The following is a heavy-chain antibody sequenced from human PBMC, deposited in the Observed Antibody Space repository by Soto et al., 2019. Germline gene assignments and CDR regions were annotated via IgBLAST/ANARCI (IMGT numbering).Heavy chain of an antibody. D-gene: IGHD5-12*01. Sequence: PGGSLRLSCGASGFTFSDYWMGWVRQAPGKGLEWVANIKQDGSERYYVDSVKGRFTISRDNAKNSLFLHMNSLRVEDTAVYYCARDRSGYDYNWFDPWGQGTLVTVSS. CDR2: IKQDGSER. CDR1: GFTFSDYW. V-gene: IGHV3-7*01. CDR3: ARDRSGYDYNWFDP. J-gene: IGHJ5*02.